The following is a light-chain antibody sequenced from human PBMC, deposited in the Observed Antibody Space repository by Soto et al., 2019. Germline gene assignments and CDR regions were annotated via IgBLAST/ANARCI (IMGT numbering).Light chain of an antibody. CDR3: SSYTSSTSLV. J-gene: IGLJ2*01. Sequence: QSVLTQPASVSGSPGQSITISCTGSSSDIVYSFVSWYQQHTGKAPKLIIYGVINRPSGFSNRFSGSKSDNTASLTISGLQAEDEADYYCSSYTSSTSLVFGGGTKLTVL. CDR1: SSDIVYSF. V-gene: IGLV2-14*03. CDR2: GVI.